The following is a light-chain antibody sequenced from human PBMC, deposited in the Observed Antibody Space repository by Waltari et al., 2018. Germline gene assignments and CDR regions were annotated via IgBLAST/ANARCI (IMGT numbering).Light chain of an antibody. CDR3: CSYAGSSTFGVV. Sequence: QSALTQPASVSGSPGQSITISCTGTSSAVGGYNYVPWYQQHPGKAPKLMIYDVIKRPSGVSNRFSGSKSGNTASLTISGLQAEDEADYYCCSYAGSSTFGVVFGGGTKLTVL. CDR1: SSAVGGYNY. V-gene: IGLV2-23*02. CDR2: DVI. J-gene: IGLJ2*01.